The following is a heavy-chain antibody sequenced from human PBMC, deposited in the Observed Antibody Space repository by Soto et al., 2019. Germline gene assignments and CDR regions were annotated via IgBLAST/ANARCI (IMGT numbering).Heavy chain of an antibody. CDR3: ARHEAMVRGVITYYYYGMDV. V-gene: IGHV1-18*01. CDR2: ISAYNGNT. D-gene: IGHD3-10*01. Sequence: ASVKVSCKASGYTLTSYGISWVRQAPGQGLEWMGWISAYNGNTNYAQKLQGRVTMTTDTSTSTAYMELRSLRSDDTAVYYCARHEAMVRGVITYYYYGMDVWGQGTTVTVSS. J-gene: IGHJ6*02. CDR1: GYTLTSYG.